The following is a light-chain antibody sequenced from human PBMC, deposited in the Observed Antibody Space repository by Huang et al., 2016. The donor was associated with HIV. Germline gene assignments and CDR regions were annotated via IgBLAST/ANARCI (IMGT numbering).Light chain of an antibody. CDR2: GAN. CDR1: QSFSNE. Sequence: EIVMTQSPGTLSVSPGERATLSCRASQSFSNEVAWFQQKTGQAPRLLIYGANIRPSGTPAGFSGSGSGTEFTLTISSLQSEDFAIYYCQQYNDWPWTFGQGTKVEIK. J-gene: IGKJ1*01. CDR3: QQYNDWPWT. V-gene: IGKV3-15*01.